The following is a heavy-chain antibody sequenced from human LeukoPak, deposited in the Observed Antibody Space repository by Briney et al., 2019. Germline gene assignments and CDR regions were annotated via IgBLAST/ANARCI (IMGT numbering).Heavy chain of an antibody. J-gene: IGHJ6*02. CDR1: GGTFNSYA. Sequence: SVKVSCKASGGTFNSYAISWVRQAPGQGLEWMGRIIPILGIANYAQKFQGRVTITADKSTSTAYMELSGLRSEDTAVYYCASGVVPAAMVGYYYYYYGMDVWGQGTTVTVSS. V-gene: IGHV1-69*04. D-gene: IGHD2-2*01. CDR3: ASGVVPAAMVGYYYYYYGMDV. CDR2: IIPILGIA.